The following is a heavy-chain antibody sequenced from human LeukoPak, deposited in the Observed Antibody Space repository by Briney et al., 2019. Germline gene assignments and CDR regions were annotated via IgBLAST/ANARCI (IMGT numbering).Heavy chain of an antibody. Sequence: GGSLRLSCAASGFTFSSYAMSWVRQAPGKGLEWVSAISGSGGSTYYADSVKGRFSNSRDNSKNTLYLQMNSLRAEDTAVYYCAKVAYYEILKSWFDYWGQGTLVTVSS. V-gene: IGHV3-23*01. D-gene: IGHD3-9*01. J-gene: IGHJ4*02. CDR3: AKVAYYEILKSWFDY. CDR1: GFTFSSYA. CDR2: ISGSGGST.